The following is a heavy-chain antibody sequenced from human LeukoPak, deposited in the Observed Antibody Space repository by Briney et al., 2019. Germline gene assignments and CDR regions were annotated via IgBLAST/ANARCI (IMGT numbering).Heavy chain of an antibody. Sequence: ASVKVSCTASGYTFITYYMHWVRQAPGQGLEWMGIINPNSRSTLYAQKFQGRVTMTSDTSTSTVYMELSSLRSEDTAVYYCARPGLGYSYGYPYHWGQGTLVTVSS. CDR2: INPNSRST. D-gene: IGHD5-18*01. V-gene: IGHV1-46*01. CDR3: ARPGLGYSYGYPYH. J-gene: IGHJ5*02. CDR1: GYTFITYY.